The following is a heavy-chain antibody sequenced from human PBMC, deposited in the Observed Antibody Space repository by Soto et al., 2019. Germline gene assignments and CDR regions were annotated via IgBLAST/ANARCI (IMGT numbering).Heavy chain of an antibody. CDR1: GYTFTSYY. D-gene: IGHD3-22*01. CDR3: AIKRDYYDSSGWVDYFDY. V-gene: IGHV1-46*01. CDR2: INPSGGST. J-gene: IGHJ4*02. Sequence: ASVKVSCKASGYTFTSYYMHWVRQAPGQGLEWMGIINPSGGSTSYAQKFQGRVTMTRDTSTSTVYMELSSRRSEDTAVYYCAIKRDYYDSSGWVDYFDYWGQGTLVTVSS.